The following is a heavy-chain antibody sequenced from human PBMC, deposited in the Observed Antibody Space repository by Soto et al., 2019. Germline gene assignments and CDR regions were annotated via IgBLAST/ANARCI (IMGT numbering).Heavy chain of an antibody. J-gene: IGHJ3*02. Sequence: ASVKVSCKASGYTFTSYYIHWVRQAPGQGLEWMGIINPSGGSTSYAQKFQGRVTMTRDTSTSTVYLELSSLRSEDTAVYYCASERDIVARYDAFEIWGQGTMVTVSS. V-gene: IGHV1-46*03. CDR2: INPSGGST. D-gene: IGHD5-12*01. CDR3: ASERDIVARYDAFEI. CDR1: GYTFTSYY.